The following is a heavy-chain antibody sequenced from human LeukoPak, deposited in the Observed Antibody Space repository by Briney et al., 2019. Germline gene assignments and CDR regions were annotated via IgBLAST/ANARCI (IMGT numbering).Heavy chain of an antibody. J-gene: IGHJ4*02. CDR3: GRHDRYGDIEY. V-gene: IGHV5-10-1*01. CDR1: GYIFTSHW. D-gene: IGHD4-17*01. CDR2: IDPTDSYT. Sequence: KPGESLEISCKCLGYIFTSHWISWVRQMPGKGLEWMGRIDPTDSYTTYSPSFQGHVAISVDKSINTAYLQWRSLRASDTAVYYCGRHDRYGDIEYWGQGNLVAVTS.